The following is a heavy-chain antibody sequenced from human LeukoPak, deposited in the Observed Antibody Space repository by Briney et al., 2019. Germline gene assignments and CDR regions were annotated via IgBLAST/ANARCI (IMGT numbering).Heavy chain of an antibody. Sequence: SQTLSLTCTVSGGSISSGDYYWSWIRQPPGKGLEWIGYIYYSGSTYYNPSLKSRVTISVDTSKNQFSLKLSSVTAADTAVYYCARVEYGSGLLYGMDVWGQGTTVTASS. CDR2: IYYSGST. D-gene: IGHD3-10*01. CDR3: ARVEYGSGLLYGMDV. J-gene: IGHJ6*02. V-gene: IGHV4-30-4*01. CDR1: GGSISSGDYY.